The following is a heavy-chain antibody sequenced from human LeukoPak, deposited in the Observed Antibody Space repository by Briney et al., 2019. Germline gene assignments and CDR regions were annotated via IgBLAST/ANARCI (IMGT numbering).Heavy chain of an antibody. J-gene: IGHJ1*01. CDR1: GFTFSSYG. CDR3: AKGRPTRYSSSWQEYFQH. V-gene: IGHV3-30*02. D-gene: IGHD6-13*01. CDR2: IRYDGSKK. Sequence: GGSLRLSCAASGFTFSSYGMHWVRQAPGKGLEWVAFIRYDGSKKYYADSVKGRFTISRDNSKNTLYLQMNSLRAEDTAVYYCAKGRPTRYSSSWQEYFQHWGQGTLVTVSS.